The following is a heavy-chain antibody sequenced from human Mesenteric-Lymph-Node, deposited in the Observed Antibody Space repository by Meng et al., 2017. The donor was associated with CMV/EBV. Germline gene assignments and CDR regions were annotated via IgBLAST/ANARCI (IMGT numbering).Heavy chain of an antibody. V-gene: IGHV6-1*01. Sequence: CAISGDSVSSISTAWNWIRQSPSRGLEWLGRTYYRSKWYNDYAVSVKSPISIKTDTSKNQFSLQLNSVTPEDTAVYYCGREGGDAFDYWGQGTLVTVSS. J-gene: IGHJ4*02. CDR3: GREGGDAFDY. CDR1: GDSVSSISTA. D-gene: IGHD1-26*01. CDR2: TYYRSKWYN.